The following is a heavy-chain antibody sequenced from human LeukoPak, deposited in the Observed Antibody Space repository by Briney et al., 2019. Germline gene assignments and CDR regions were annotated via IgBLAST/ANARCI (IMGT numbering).Heavy chain of an antibody. CDR1: GYTFTGYY. J-gene: IGHJ4*02. CDR3: ARDRRLRYCSGGSCYGGYFDY. CDR2: INPNSGGT. Sequence: GASVKVSCKASGYTFTGYYMHWVRQAPGQGLEWMGWINPNSGGTNYAQKFQGRVTMTRDTSISTAHMELSRLRSDDTAVYYCARDRRLRYCSGGSCYGGYFDYWGQGTLVTVSS. D-gene: IGHD2-15*01. V-gene: IGHV1-2*02.